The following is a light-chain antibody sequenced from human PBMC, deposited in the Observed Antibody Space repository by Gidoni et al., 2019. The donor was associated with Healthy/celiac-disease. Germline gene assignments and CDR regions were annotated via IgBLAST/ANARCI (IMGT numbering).Light chain of an antibody. CDR2: AAS. V-gene: IGKV1-39*01. Sequence: EIQMTQSPSSLSASVGDRVTITCRANQVISSYLNWYQQKPGKAPKLLIYAASSFQSVVPSRFSGSVSETDFTLTISSLQPEDFATYYCQQSYSTPYTFGQGTKLEIK. CDR3: QQSYSTPYT. CDR1: QVISSY. J-gene: IGKJ2*01.